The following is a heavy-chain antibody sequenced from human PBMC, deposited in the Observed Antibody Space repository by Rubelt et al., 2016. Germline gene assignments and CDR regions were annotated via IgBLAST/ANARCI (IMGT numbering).Heavy chain of an antibody. J-gene: IGHJ5*02. Sequence: QVQLVQSGAEVKKPGSSVKVSCKASGGTFSSYAISWVRQAPGQGLEWMGGIIPIFGTANYAQKFQGRVTITADESTSTAYMELSSLRSEDTAVYYCARDWLDTIFGVAPGGGFDPWGQGTLVTVSS. V-gene: IGHV1-69*01. CDR2: IIPIFGTA. D-gene: IGHD3-3*01. CDR1: GGTFSSYA. CDR3: ARDWLDTIFGVAPGGGFDP.